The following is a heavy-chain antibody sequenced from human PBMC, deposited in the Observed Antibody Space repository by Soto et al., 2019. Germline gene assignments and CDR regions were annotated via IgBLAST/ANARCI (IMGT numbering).Heavy chain of an antibody. D-gene: IGHD6-19*01. J-gene: IGHJ4*02. CDR3: ARHGAAIWLGY. V-gene: IGHV5-10-1*01. Sequence: RGESLKISCKTSGYTFSGHWISWVRQVPGKGLQWMGNIDPSDSYINYNPAFRGHVTFSVDKSSSTAYLHWRSLGPSDTAIYYCARHGAAIWLGYRGQGTLVTVSS. CDR1: GYTFSGHW. CDR2: IDPSDSYI.